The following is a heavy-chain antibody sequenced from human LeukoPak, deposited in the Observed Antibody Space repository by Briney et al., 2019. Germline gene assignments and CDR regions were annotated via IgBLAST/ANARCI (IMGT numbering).Heavy chain of an antibody. D-gene: IGHD6-6*01. V-gene: IGHV4-31*03. Sequence: SETLSLTCTVSGGSISSGGYYWSWIRQHPGKGLEWIGYIYYSGSTYYNPSLKSRVTISVDTSKNQFSLKLSSVTAADTAVYYCARFSPRPSAFDIWGQGTMVTVSS. J-gene: IGHJ3*02. CDR3: ARFSPRPSAFDI. CDR2: IYYSGST. CDR1: GGSISSGGYY.